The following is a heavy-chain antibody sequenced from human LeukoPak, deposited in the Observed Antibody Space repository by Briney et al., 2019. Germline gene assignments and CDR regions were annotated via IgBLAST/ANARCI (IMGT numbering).Heavy chain of an antibody. CDR3: ARGLVYCTNGVCYDAYMDV. CDR2: ISPGDTDT. CDR1: GYSLPSYW. D-gene: IGHD2-8*01. V-gene: IGHV5-51*01. J-gene: IGHJ6*03. Sequence: GEPLKISCKGSGYSLPSYWIGWVRKMLGKGLEWMGIISPGDTDTRSSPSFQGQVTISADKSISTAYLQWSSLKASGTAMYYCARGLVYCTNGVCYDAYMDVWGKGATVTVSS.